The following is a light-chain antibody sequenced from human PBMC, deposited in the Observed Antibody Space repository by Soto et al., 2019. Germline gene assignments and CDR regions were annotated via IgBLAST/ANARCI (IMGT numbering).Light chain of an antibody. CDR3: QQRNNWPWT. Sequence: EIALTQSPATLSLSPGEGATLSCRASHSVSRYLAWYQQRPGPAPRLLIYDTSNRATGIPSRFSGSGSGTDFTLTISSLEPEYFAVYYCQQRNNWPWTFGGGTKVEIK. CDR1: HSVSRY. J-gene: IGKJ4*01. CDR2: DTS. V-gene: IGKV3-11*01.